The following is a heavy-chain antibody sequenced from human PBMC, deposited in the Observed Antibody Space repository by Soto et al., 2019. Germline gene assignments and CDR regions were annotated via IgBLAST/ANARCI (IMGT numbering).Heavy chain of an antibody. J-gene: IGHJ3*01. CDR3: ARGNLVGPTIDAFDL. Sequence: QVQLVESGGGVVQPGRSLRLSCAASGFTFSSNGMHWVRQAPGKGLEWVAIIWYDGSNKYYADSVKGRFTISRDNSKNTLYLKMNSLRVEDTAMYYCARGNLVGPTIDAFDLWGQGTMVTVSS. D-gene: IGHD1-26*01. CDR1: GFTFSSNG. CDR2: IWYDGSNK. V-gene: IGHV3-33*01.